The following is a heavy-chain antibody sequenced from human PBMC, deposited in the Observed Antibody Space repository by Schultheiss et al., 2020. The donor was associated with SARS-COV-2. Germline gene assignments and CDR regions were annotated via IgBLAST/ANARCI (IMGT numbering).Heavy chain of an antibody. Sequence: ETLSLTCSVSGSSITGFFWTWIRQPPGKGLDPIGNIYFTGITKYNPSLKSRVTISIDTSKNQFSLILRSVTAADTAVYFCARATRVESLFSVRGGSFDFWGRGALVTVSS. CDR3: ARATRVESLFSVRGGSFDF. V-gene: IGHV4-59*01. D-gene: IGHD5-24*01. CDR2: IYFTGIT. CDR1: GSSITGFF. J-gene: IGHJ4*02.